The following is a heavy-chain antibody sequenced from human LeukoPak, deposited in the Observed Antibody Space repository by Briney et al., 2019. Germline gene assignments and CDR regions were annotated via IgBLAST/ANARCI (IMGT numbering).Heavy chain of an antibody. J-gene: IGHJ4*02. CDR3: ARAGIVGATILVY. V-gene: IGHV3-7*03. Sequence: GGSLRLSCAASGITFSRFWMSWVRQAPGKGLQWVANINQDGSEKHYVDSVKGRFTISRDNAENSLYLQMNSLRAEDTAVYYCARAGIVGATILVYWGQGTLVTVSS. CDR1: GITFSRFW. CDR2: INQDGSEK. D-gene: IGHD1-26*01.